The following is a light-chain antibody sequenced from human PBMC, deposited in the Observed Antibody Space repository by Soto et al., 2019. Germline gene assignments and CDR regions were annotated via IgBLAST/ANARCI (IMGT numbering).Light chain of an antibody. V-gene: IGKV3-20*01. CDR2: GAS. J-gene: IGKJ1*01. Sequence: EIVLTQSAGTLSLSPGERATLSCRASQSVSNNYLAWYQQKPGQAPRLLIYGASNRATGIPDRLSGSGSGTDFTLTIRRLEPEDFAVYYCQQYGSSGTFGQGTKVDIK. CDR1: QSVSNNY. CDR3: QQYGSSGT.